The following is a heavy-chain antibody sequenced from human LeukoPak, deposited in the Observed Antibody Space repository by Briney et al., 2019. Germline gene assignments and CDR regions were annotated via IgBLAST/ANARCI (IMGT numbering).Heavy chain of an antibody. J-gene: IGHJ4*02. CDR3: ARGGYYYDRSGYYDY. Sequence: GGSLRLSCAASGFIFSSYWMSWVRQAPGKGLEWVANIKQDGSEKYYVDSVKGRFTISRDNAKNSLYLQMNSLRAEDTAVYYCARGGYYYDRSGYYDYWGQGTLVTVSS. CDR1: GFIFSSYW. V-gene: IGHV3-7*01. D-gene: IGHD3-22*01. CDR2: IKQDGSEK.